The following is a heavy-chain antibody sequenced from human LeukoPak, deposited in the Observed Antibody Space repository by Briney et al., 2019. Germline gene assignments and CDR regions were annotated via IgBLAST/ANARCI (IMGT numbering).Heavy chain of an antibody. J-gene: IGHJ4*02. D-gene: IGHD2-2*01. Sequence: SETLSLTCTVSGGSISSSSYYWGWIRQPPGKGLEWIGSIYYSGSTYYNPSPKSRVTISVDTSKNQFSLKLSSVTAADTAVYYCARHQIGYCSSTSCYAEGPFDYWGQGTLVTVSS. CDR3: ARHQIGYCSSTSCYAEGPFDY. CDR1: GGSISSSSYY. CDR2: IYYSGST. V-gene: IGHV4-39*01.